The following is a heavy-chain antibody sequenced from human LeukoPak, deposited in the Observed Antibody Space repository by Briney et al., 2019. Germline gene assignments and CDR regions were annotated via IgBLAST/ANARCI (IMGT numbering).Heavy chain of an antibody. V-gene: IGHV3-23*01. CDR3: VPEGFDI. CDR2: ISGSGGSA. J-gene: IGHJ3*02. CDR1: GFTFSRFA. Sequence: GGSLRLSCAVSGFTFSRFAMNWVRQAPGQGLEWIPIISGSGGSAYYADSVKGRFIISRDNFKNTVNLEMSSLRAEDTAVYYCVPEGFDIWGQGTMVTVSS.